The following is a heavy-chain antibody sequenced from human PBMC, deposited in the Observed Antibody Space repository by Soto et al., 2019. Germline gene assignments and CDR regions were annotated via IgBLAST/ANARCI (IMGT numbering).Heavy chain of an antibody. Sequence: PGGSLRLSCAASGFIFNNAWMTWVRQAPGKGLEWVGRIKSKTDGETIDYAAPVKGRFTISRDDLENTLYLQMNSLKTEDTGVYYCTTDLSWTYGAVGYWGQGTLVTFSS. J-gene: IGHJ4*02. CDR2: IKSKTDGETI. V-gene: IGHV3-15*01. D-gene: IGHD1-7*01. CDR3: TTDLSWTYGAVGY. CDR1: GFIFNNAW.